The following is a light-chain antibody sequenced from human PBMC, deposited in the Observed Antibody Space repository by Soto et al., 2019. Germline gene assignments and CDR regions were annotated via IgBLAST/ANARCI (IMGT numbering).Light chain of an antibody. V-gene: IGLV1-47*01. CDR2: RNN. J-gene: IGLJ3*02. CDR1: SSNIGSNF. CDR3: AAWDDSLSGWV. Sequence: QSALTQPPSASGTPGQRVTISCSGSSSNIGSNFVYWYQQFPGTAPKLLIYRNNQRPSGVPDRFSGSKSGTSASLASSGLPSEDEADYYCAAWDDSLSGWVFGGGTKLTVL.